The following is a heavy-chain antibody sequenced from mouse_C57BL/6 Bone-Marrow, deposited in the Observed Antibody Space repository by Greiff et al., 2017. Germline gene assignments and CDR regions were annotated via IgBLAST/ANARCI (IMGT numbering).Heavy chain of an antibody. J-gene: IGHJ4*01. CDR3: ARKGDGYYEGGDY. CDR1: GFSLTSSG. V-gene: IGHV2-2*01. D-gene: IGHD2-3*01. Sequence: QVQLKESGPGLVQPSQSLSITCTVSGFSLTSSGVHWVRQSPGKGLEWLGVIWSGGSTDYNAAFISRLSISKDNTKSQVFFKMNSLQADDTPRYYCARKGDGYYEGGDYWGQGTSVTVSS. CDR2: IWSGGST.